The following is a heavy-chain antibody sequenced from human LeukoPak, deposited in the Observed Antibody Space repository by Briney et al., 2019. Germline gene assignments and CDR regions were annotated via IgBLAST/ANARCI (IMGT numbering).Heavy chain of an antibody. J-gene: IGHJ4*02. CDR3: ARDAIDSSGFDFDY. Sequence: GESMRLSCAAYGFTFSDYYMTWIRQAQGKGLEWISYISTSAGTIYYADSVKGRFTISRDNAKNSMYLQMNSLRAEDTAVYYCARDAIDSSGFDFDYWGQGTLVTVSS. CDR1: GFTFSDYY. D-gene: IGHD3-22*01. V-gene: IGHV3-11*01. CDR2: ISTSAGTI.